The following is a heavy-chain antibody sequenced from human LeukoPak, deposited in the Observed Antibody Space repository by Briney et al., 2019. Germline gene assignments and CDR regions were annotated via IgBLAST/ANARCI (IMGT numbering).Heavy chain of an antibody. Sequence: GESLKISCKSSENSFTSYWIGWVRQMPGKGLEWMGIIYPGDSDTRYSPSFQGQVTISADKSISTAYLQWSSLKASDTAMYYCARRTDSSGPDDYWGQGTLVTVSS. D-gene: IGHD6-19*01. CDR1: ENSFTSYW. V-gene: IGHV5-51*01. CDR3: ARRTDSSGPDDY. CDR2: IYPGDSDT. J-gene: IGHJ4*02.